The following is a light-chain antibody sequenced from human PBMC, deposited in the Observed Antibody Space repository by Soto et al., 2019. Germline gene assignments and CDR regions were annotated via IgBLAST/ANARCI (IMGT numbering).Light chain of an antibody. V-gene: IGLV3-9*01. Sequence: YELTQPLSVSVALGQTARITCGGNNIGSKNVHWYQQKPGQAPVLVIYRDSNRPSGIPERFSGSNSGNTATLTISRAQAGDEADYYCQVWDSSTYVFGTGTKLTVL. CDR3: QVWDSSTYV. CDR2: RDS. J-gene: IGLJ1*01. CDR1: NIGSKN.